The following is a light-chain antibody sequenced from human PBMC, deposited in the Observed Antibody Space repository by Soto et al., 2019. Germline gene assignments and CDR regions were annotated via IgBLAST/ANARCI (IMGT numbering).Light chain of an antibody. CDR2: TND. Sequence: QSVLTQPPSASAAPGQRVTISCSGSSSNIGSNAVNWYQQFPGTAPKLLLFTNDRRPSGVPDRVSGSKSGTSASLAISGLQSGDEADYYCAEWDDSLNGPVFGGGTKVTVL. J-gene: IGLJ2*01. CDR3: AEWDDSLNGPV. CDR1: SSNIGSNA. V-gene: IGLV1-44*01.